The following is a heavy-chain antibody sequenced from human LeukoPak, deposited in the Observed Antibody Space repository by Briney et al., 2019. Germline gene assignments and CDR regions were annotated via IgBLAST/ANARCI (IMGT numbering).Heavy chain of an antibody. D-gene: IGHD4-17*01. V-gene: IGHV4-34*01. CDR3: ARLAADNFGDYEDRFDY. J-gene: IGHJ4*02. CDR1: GGSFSGYY. CDR2: INHSGST. Sequence: SETLSLTCAVYGGSFSGYYWSWIRQPPGKGLEWIGEINHSGSTNYNPSLKSRVTISVDTSKNQFSLKLSSVTAADTAVYYCARLAADNFGDYEDRFDYWGQGTLVTVSS.